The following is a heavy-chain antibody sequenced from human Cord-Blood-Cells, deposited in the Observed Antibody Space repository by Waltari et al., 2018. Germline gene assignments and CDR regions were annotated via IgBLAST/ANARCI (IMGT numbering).Heavy chain of an antibody. CDR2: MNHSGST. Sequence: QVQLQQWGAGLLKPSEPLSLTCAVYGGSFSGYYWSWIRQPPGKGLEWIGEMNHSGSTNYNPSLKSRVTISVDTSKNQFSLKLSSVTAADTAVYYCARSISDFWSGYYFAFDIWGQGTMVTVSS. J-gene: IGHJ3*02. V-gene: IGHV4-34*01. D-gene: IGHD3-3*01. CDR3: ARSISDFWSGYYFAFDI. CDR1: GGSFSGYY.